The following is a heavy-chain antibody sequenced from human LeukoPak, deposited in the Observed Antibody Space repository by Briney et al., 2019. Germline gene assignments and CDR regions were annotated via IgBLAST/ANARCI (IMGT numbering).Heavy chain of an antibody. CDR1: GYTVSSNY. J-gene: IGHJ4*02. CDR2: IYSGGST. V-gene: IGHV3-66*02. Sequence: PGGSLRLSCAASGYTVSSNYMSWVRQAPGKGLEWVSVIYSGGSTYYADSVKGRFTISRDNSKNTLYLQMNSLRAEDTAVYYCGSFDSSAHSHLSFDYWGQGTLVTVSS. CDR3: GSFDSSAHSHLSFDY. D-gene: IGHD3-22*01.